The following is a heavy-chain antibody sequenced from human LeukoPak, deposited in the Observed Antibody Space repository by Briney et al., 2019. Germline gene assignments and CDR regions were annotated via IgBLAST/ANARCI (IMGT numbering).Heavy chain of an antibody. D-gene: IGHD1-26*01. J-gene: IGHJ6*02. CDR1: GGSFSGYY. CDR3: ARVEPYSYYFGMDV. CDR2: IHDTGST. Sequence: SETLSLTCAVYGGSFSGYYWSWIRQSPGKGLDWIGYIHDTGSTNYNPSLKSRVSISVDRSKSQFSLHLSSVTAADTAVYFCARVEPYSYYFGMDVWGRGTTVTVSS. V-gene: IGHV4-34*11.